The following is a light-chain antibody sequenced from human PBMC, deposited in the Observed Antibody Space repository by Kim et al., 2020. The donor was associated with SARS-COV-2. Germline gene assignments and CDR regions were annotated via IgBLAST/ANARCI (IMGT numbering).Light chain of an antibody. CDR3: QAWDSSTGVYV. CDR1: KLGDKY. J-gene: IGLJ1*01. CDR2: QDS. Sequence: PDKTASITCSGDKLGDKYACWYQQKPGQSPVLVIYQDSKRPSGSPERFSGCNSGNTATLTISGTQAMDEADYYCQAWDSSTGVYVFGTGTKVTVL. V-gene: IGLV3-1*01.